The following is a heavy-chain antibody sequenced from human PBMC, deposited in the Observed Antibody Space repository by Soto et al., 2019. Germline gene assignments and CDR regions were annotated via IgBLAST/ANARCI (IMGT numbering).Heavy chain of an antibody. D-gene: IGHD3-3*01. CDR2: ISSSSSYI. CDR3: ARGSYDFWSGYENGEKFYYYYYMDV. Sequence: EVQLVESGGGLVKPGGSLRLSCAASGFTFSSYSMNWVRQAPGKGLEWVSSISSSSSYIYYADSVKGRFTISRDNAKNSLYLQMNSLRAEDTAVYYCARGSYDFWSGYENGEKFYYYYYMDVWGKGTTVTVSS. CDR1: GFTFSSYS. V-gene: IGHV3-21*01. J-gene: IGHJ6*03.